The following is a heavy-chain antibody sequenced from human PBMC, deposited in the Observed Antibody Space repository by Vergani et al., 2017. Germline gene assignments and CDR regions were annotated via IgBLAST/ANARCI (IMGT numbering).Heavy chain of an antibody. CDR1: GYTFTGYY. D-gene: IGHD2-2*01. J-gene: IGHJ5*02. V-gene: IGHV1-2*02. CDR2: INPNSGGT. Sequence: QVQLVQSGAEVKKPGASVKVSCKASGYTFTGYYMHWVRQAPGQGLEWMGWINPNSGGTNYAQKFQGRVTMTRDTSISTAYMELRRLRSDDTAVYYCARGYCSSTSCQRRWWFDPWGQGTLVTVSS. CDR3: ARGYCSSTSCQRRWWFDP.